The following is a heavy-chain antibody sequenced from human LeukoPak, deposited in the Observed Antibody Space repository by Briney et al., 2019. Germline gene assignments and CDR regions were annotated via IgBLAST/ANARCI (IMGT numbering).Heavy chain of an antibody. V-gene: IGHV4-34*01. CDR3: ARHRRIQLWLFAFDI. J-gene: IGHJ3*02. CDR1: GGSFSGYY. CDR2: INHSGST. D-gene: IGHD5-18*01. Sequence: PSETLSLTCAVYGGSFSGYYWSWIRQPPGMGLEWIGEINHSGSTNYNPSLKSRVTISVDTSKNQFSLKLSSVTAADTAVYYCARHRRIQLWLFAFDIWGQGTMVTVSS.